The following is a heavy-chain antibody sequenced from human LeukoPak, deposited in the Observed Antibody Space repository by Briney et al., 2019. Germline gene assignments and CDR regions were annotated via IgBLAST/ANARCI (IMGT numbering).Heavy chain of an antibody. CDR1: GGSISSGDYY. CDR2: IYTSGST. V-gene: IGHV4-30-4*01. J-gene: IGHJ6*03. D-gene: IGHD4-11*01. CDR3: ARQTTVTFRGYYYYYYMDV. Sequence: SETLSLTCTVSGGSISSGDYYWSWIRQPPGKGLEWIGYIYTSGSTNYNPSLKSRVTISVDTSKNQFSLKLSSVTAADTAVYYCARQTTVTFRGYYYYYYMDVWGKGTTVTVSS.